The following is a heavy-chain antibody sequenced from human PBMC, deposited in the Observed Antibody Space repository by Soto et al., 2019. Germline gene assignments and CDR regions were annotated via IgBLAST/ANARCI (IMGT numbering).Heavy chain of an antibody. CDR1: EYTFTNYN. J-gene: IGHJ4*02. V-gene: IGHV1-46*01. CDR2: IRPSGVNT. CDR3: AREPKESFYFDF. Sequence: QVQLVQSGAEVKKPGASVKVSCKASEYTFTNYNVHWLRQAPGQGLEWMGIIRPSGVNTGYARRFQGRVTVTRDRSTSTVYMELTSLTSDDTGVYYCAREPKESFYFDFWGQGTLVTVSS.